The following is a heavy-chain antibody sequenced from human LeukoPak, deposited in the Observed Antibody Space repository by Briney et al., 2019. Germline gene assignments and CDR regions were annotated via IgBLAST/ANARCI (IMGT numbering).Heavy chain of an antibody. CDR1: GFTFTSSA. Sequence: SVKVSCKASGFTFTSSAVQWVRQARGQRLEWIGWIVVGSGNTNYAQKFQERVTITRDMSTSTAYMELSSLRSEDTAVYYCAASTPTDYYDSSGHPPWGQGTLVTVSS. CDR3: AASTPTDYYDSSGHPP. D-gene: IGHD3-22*01. J-gene: IGHJ5*02. V-gene: IGHV1-58*01. CDR2: IVVGSGNT.